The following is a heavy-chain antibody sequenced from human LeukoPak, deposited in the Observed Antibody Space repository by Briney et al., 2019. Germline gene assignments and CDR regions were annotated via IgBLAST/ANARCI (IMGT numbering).Heavy chain of an antibody. CDR3: AKGVQQLVRSGYFDY. J-gene: IGHJ4*02. V-gene: IGHV3-23*01. CDR1: GFSVSSNF. CDR2: ISGSGGST. Sequence: PGGSLRLSCAASGFSVSSNFMSWVRQAPGKGLEWVSAISGSGGSTYYADSVKGRFTISRDNSKNTLYLQMNSLRAEDTAVYYCAKGVQQLVRSGYFDYWGQGTLVTVSS. D-gene: IGHD6-13*01.